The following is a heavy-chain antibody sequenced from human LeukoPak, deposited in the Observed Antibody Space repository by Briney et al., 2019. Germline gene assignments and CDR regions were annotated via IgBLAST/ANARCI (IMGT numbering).Heavy chain of an antibody. V-gene: IGHV3-53*01. J-gene: IGHJ3*02. Sequence: PGGSLRLSCAASGFTFSSYAMSWVRQAPGKGLEWVSVIYSGGSTYYADSVKGRFTISRDNSKNTLYLQMNSLRAQDTAVYYCARGSDPDAFDIWGQGTMVTVSS. CDR2: IYSGGST. CDR1: GFTFSSYA. CDR3: ARGSDPDAFDI.